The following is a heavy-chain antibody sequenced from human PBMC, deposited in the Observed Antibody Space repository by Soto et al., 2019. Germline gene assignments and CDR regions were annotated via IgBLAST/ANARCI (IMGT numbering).Heavy chain of an antibody. CDR1: GGSISSGGYY. Sequence: TSETLSLTCTVSGGSISSGGYYWSWIRQHPGKGLEWIGYIYYSGNTYYNPSLKSRVTISVDTSKNQFSLKLSSVTAEDTAVYYCARDYLVIPHRVIDYWGQGTLVTVSS. CDR2: IYYSGNT. D-gene: IGHD2-15*01. CDR3: ARDYLVIPHRVIDY. J-gene: IGHJ4*02. V-gene: IGHV4-31*03.